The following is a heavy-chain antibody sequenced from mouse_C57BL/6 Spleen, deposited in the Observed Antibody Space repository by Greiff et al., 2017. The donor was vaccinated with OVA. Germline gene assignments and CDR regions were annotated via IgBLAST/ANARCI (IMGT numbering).Heavy chain of an antibody. CDR2: IRNKANGYTT. D-gene: IGHD1-1*01. CDR3: ARYYYGSSPYAMDY. J-gene: IGHJ4*01. CDR1: GFTFTDYY. V-gene: IGHV7-3*01. Sequence: EVKLVESGRGLVQPGGSLSLSCAASGFTFTDYYMSWVRQPPGKALEWLGFIRNKANGYTTEYSASVKGRFTISRDNSQSILYLQMNALRAEDSATYYCARYYYGSSPYAMDYWGQGTSVTVSS.